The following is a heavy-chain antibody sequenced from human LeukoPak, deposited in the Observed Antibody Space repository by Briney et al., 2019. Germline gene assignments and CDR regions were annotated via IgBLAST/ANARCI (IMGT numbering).Heavy chain of an antibody. D-gene: IGHD6-6*01. CDR1: GFTFSDKW. J-gene: IGHJ4*02. Sequence: GGSLRLSCVGSGFTFSDKWMSWVRQAPGKGLEYVSSINTNGANTYYADSVKGRFTISRDNSRNTVYVQMNSLTPEDTAVYYCVKGLDYSSSQMDSWGQGTLVTVSS. V-gene: IGHV3-64*05. CDR3: VKGLDYSSSQMDS. CDR2: INTNGANT.